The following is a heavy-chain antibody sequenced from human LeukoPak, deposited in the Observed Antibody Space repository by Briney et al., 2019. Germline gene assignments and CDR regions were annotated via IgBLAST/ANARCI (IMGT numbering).Heavy chain of an antibody. CDR2: IYYSGST. CDR1: GGSISSSNYC. CDR3: AGTRGAPDYGDYVTFDY. J-gene: IGHJ4*02. D-gene: IGHD4-17*01. Sequence: SETLSLTCTVSGGSISSSNYCWGWIRQPPGKGLEWIGSIYYSGSTYYNPSLKSRVTISVDTSKNQFSLKLSSMTAADTAVYYCAGTRGAPDYGDYVTFDYWGQGTLVTVSS. V-gene: IGHV4-39*01.